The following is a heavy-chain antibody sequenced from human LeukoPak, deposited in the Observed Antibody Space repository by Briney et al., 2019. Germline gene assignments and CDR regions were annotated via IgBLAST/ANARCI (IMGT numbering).Heavy chain of an antibody. V-gene: IGHV3-9*01. D-gene: IGHD6-19*01. CDR1: GFTFEDYA. CDR2: ISWNSENI. J-gene: IGHJ4*02. CDR3: AKVLVAVAGSFDY. Sequence: GGSLRLSCAASGFTFEDYAMHWVRQAPGKGLEWVSGISWNSENIAYADSVKGRFTISRDNAKNSLYLQMNSLRPDDTASYYCAKVLVAVAGSFDYWGQGTLVTVSP.